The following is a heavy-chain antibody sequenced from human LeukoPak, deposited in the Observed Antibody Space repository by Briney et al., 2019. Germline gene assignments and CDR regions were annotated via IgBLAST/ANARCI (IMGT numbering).Heavy chain of an antibody. V-gene: IGHV1-2*02. D-gene: IGHD2-21*02. Sequence: ASVKVSCKASGYTFTGYYMHWVRQXPGQGXXWMGWINPNSGGTNYAQKFQGRVTMTRDTSISTAYMELSRLRSDDTAVYYCARSYCGGDCLIDYWGQGTLVTVSS. CDR1: GYTFTGYY. J-gene: IGHJ4*02. CDR3: ARSYCGGDCLIDY. CDR2: INPNSGGT.